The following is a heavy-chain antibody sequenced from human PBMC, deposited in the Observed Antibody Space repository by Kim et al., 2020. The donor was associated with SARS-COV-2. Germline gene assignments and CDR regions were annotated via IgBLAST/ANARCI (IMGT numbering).Heavy chain of an antibody. CDR1: GYTFNDYV. CDR3: ARRSVAGLDY. V-gene: IGHV7-4-1*02. D-gene: IGHD6-19*01. J-gene: IGHJ4*02. CDR2: INTKTGKT. Sequence: ASVKVSCTTSGYTFNDYVINWVRQAPGQGFEWVGWINTKTGKTSYAQGFTGRFVFSLDTSFTTAYLQISGLKSEDTGIYYCARRSVAGLDYWGQGTLVTV.